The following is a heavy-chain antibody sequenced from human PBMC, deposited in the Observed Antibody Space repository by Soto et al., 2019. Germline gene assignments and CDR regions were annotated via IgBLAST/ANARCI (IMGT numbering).Heavy chain of an antibody. CDR1: GFTFSSYS. J-gene: IGHJ4*02. V-gene: IGHV3-21*01. CDR3: ARSPRIAAAGTGDY. Sequence: LRLSCAASGFTFSSYSMNWVRQAPGKGLEWVSSISSSSSYIYYADSVKGRFTISRDNAKNSLYLQMNSLRAEDTAVYYCARSPRIAAAGTGDYWGQGTLVTVSS. D-gene: IGHD6-13*01. CDR2: ISSSSSYI.